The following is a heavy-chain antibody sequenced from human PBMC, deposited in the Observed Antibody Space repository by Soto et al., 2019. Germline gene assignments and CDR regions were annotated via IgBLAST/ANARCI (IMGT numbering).Heavy chain of an antibody. D-gene: IGHD6-13*01. J-gene: IGHJ4*02. Sequence: QLQLQESGPGLVKPSETLSLTCTVSGGSISSSSYYWGWIRQPPGKGLEWIGSIYYSGSTHYNPSLKCLVTRSVDTSINQFSLKLSSVTAADTAVYYCARFHYSSSWYLWGQGTVVCVSS. V-gene: IGHV4-39*01. CDR1: GGSISSSSYY. CDR2: IYYSGST. CDR3: ARFHYSSSWYL.